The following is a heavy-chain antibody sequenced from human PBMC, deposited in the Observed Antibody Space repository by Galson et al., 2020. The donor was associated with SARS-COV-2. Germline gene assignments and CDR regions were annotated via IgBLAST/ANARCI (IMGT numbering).Heavy chain of an antibody. Sequence: ASVKVSCKASGYTFTSYGISWVRQAPGQGLEWMGWISAYNGNTNYAQKLQGRVTMTTDTSTSTAYMELRSLRSDDTAVYYCARGDVLRCLDTYAFDIWGQGTMVTVSS. CDR1: GYTFTSYG. CDR2: ISAYNGNT. CDR3: ARGDVLRCLDTYAFDI. V-gene: IGHV1-18*01. J-gene: IGHJ3*02. D-gene: IGHD3-3*01.